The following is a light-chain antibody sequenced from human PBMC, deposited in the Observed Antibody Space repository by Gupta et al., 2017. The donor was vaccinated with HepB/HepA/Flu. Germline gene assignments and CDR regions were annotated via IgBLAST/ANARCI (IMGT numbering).Light chain of an antibody. CDR2: DVS. Sequence: SALTQPASVSGSPGQSITISCTGTSSDVGGNGYVSWYQQNPGKAPKLMIYDVSNRPAGVSNRFSGSKSGNTASLTISGRQAEDEADYYCSSDTISNTVLFGGGTKLTVL. CDR1: SSDVGGNGY. J-gene: IGLJ2*01. CDR3: SSDTISNTVL. V-gene: IGLV2-14*01.